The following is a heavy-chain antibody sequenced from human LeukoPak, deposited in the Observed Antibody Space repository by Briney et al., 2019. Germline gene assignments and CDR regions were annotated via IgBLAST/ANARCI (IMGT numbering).Heavy chain of an antibody. CDR1: GYSVTSYW. Sequence: GESLKISCKGSGYSVTSYWIGWVRQISGKGLEWVGIIYPGDSDSRYSPSFQGQVTISADKSISTAYLQWSSLKASDTAMYYCARSCRDGYRDFDYWGQGTLVTVSS. CDR3: ARSCRDGYRDFDY. J-gene: IGHJ4*02. D-gene: IGHD5-24*01. CDR2: IYPGDSDS. V-gene: IGHV5-51*01.